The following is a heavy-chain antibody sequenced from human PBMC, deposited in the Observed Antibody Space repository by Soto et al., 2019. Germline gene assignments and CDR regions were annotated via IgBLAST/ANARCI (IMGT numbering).Heavy chain of an antibody. Sequence: QVQLVQSGAEVKKPGSSVKVSCTASGGTFSSYAISWVRQAPGQGLEWMGGIIPIFGTANYAQKFQGRVTITADESTSTAYMELSSLRSEDTAVYYCARTAAVAVLTAHVYWGQGTLVTVSS. CDR3: ARTAAVAVLTAHVY. CDR1: GGTFSSYA. D-gene: IGHD6-19*01. J-gene: IGHJ4*02. V-gene: IGHV1-69*01. CDR2: IIPIFGTA.